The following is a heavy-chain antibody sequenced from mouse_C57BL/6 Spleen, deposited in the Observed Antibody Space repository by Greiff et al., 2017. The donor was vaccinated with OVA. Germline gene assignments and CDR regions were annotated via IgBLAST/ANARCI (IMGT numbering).Heavy chain of an antibody. J-gene: IGHJ2*01. V-gene: IGHV5-4*01. D-gene: IGHD2-3*01. CDR2: ISDGGSYT. CDR3: AREYDDGYGGYFDY. Sequence: EVHLVESGGGLVKPGGSLKLSCAASGFTFSSYAMSWVRQTPEKRLEWVATISDGGSYTYYPDNVKGRFTISRDNAKNNLYLQMSHLKSEDTAMYYCAREYDDGYGGYFDYWGQGTTLTVSS. CDR1: GFTFSSYA.